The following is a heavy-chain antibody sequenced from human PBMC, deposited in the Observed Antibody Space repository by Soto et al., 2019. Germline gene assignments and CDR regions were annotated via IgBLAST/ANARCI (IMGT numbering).Heavy chain of an antibody. CDR1: GFTFTSSA. V-gene: IGHV1-58*02. Sequence: SVKVSCKASGFTFTSSAMQWVRQARGQRLEWIGWIVVGSGNTNYAQKFQERVTITRDMSTSTAYMELSSLRSEDTAVYYCAASGGWGFYYYMDVWGKGTTVTVSS. CDR2: IVVGSGNT. D-gene: IGHD2-15*01. J-gene: IGHJ6*03. CDR3: AASGGWGFYYYMDV.